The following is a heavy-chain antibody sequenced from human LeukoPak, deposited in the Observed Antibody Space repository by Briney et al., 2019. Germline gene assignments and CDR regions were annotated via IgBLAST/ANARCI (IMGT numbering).Heavy chain of an antibody. D-gene: IGHD3-9*01. Sequence: GGSLRLSCAASGFTFSNYSISWVRHAPGEGLGWVSAFSGSGGNTYYADSVKGRFTISRDNSKNTLYLQMNSLRDEDTAVYYCAKWGDFDVLTGYYVPDFWGQGTLVTVSS. CDR2: FSGSGGNT. CDR1: GFTFSNYS. V-gene: IGHV3-23*01. J-gene: IGHJ4*02. CDR3: AKWGDFDVLTGYYVPDF.